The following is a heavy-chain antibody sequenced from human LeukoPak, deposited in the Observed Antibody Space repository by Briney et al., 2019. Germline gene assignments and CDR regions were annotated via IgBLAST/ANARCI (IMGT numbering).Heavy chain of an antibody. Sequence: PGGSLRLSCAASGLTFSGYAMHWARQTPGKGLEWVALISYDKSDQNYADSVNGRFTISRDNSKNTLYLQMNSLRVEDTAVYYCARGPGVVSYFEYWGQGTLATVSS. D-gene: IGHD3-3*01. J-gene: IGHJ4*02. CDR2: ISYDKSDQ. CDR1: GLTFSGYA. V-gene: IGHV3-30*04. CDR3: ARGPGVVSYFEY.